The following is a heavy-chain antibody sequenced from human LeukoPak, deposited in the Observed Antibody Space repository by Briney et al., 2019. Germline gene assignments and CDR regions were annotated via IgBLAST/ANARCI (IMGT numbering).Heavy chain of an antibody. D-gene: IGHD2-15*01. V-gene: IGHV3-64D*06. CDR2: ISSNGGST. CDR1: GFTFSSYA. Sequence: PGGSLRLSCSASGFTFSSYAMHWVRQAPGKGLEYVSAISSNGGSTYYADSVKGRFTISRDNSKNTLYMQMSSLRAEDTATYYCAKDYCRDGNCPFPFLDSWGQGTQVTVSS. CDR3: AKDYCRDGNCPFPFLDS. J-gene: IGHJ4*02.